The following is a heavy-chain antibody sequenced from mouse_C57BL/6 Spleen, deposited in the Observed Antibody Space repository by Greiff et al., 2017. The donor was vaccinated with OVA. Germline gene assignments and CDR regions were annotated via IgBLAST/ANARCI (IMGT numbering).Heavy chain of an antibody. CDR3: ARLYYGNSYFDY. V-gene: IGHV5-9*01. D-gene: IGHD2-1*01. Sequence: EVKLMDSGGGLVKPGGSLKLSCAASGFTFSSYTMSWVRQTPEKRLEWVATISGGGGNTYYPDSVKGRFTISRDNAKNTLYLQMSSLRSEDTALYYCARLYYGNSYFDYWGQGTTLTVSS. J-gene: IGHJ2*01. CDR1: GFTFSSYT. CDR2: ISGGGGNT.